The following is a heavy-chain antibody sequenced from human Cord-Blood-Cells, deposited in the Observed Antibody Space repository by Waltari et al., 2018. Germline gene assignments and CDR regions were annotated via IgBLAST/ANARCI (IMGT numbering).Heavy chain of an antibody. V-gene: IGHV4-38-2*01. CDR1: GYSISSGYY. J-gene: IGHJ4*02. CDR2: IYHSGST. Sequence: QVQLQESGPGLVKPSETLSLTCAVSGYSISSGYYWGWIRQPPGKGLEWIGSIYHSGSTYYNPSLKSRVTISVDMSKNQFSLKLSSVTAADTAVYYCARADSSGYYFDYWGQGTLVTVSS. D-gene: IGHD3-22*01. CDR3: ARADSSGYYFDY.